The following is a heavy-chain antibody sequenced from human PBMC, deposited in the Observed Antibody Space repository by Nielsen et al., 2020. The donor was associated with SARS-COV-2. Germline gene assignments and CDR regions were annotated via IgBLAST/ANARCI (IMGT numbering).Heavy chain of an antibody. CDR3: TKDFDWQWGY. CDR1: GFTFSDHW. CDR2: ISPDGTMT. J-gene: IGHJ4*02. D-gene: IGHD3-9*01. Sequence: GGSLRLSCEASGFTFSDHWMHWVRQAPGKGLLWVSRISPDGTMTMYADSVRGRLTISRDNAKKTVYLQMHSLTVGDTAVYYCTKDFDWQWGYWGQGALVTVSS. V-gene: IGHV3-74*03.